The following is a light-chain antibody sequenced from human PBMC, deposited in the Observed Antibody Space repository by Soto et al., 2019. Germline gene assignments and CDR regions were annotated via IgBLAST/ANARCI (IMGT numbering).Light chain of an antibody. CDR1: QSISNY. Sequence: DIQLTQSPSSLSASIGDRVTITCRASQSISNYLNWYQQKPGKAPNLLIYGASSLQSGVPSRFSGSGSGTEFTLTISSLAPEDFATYYCQQSYSFPFTFGPGTKVDVK. CDR3: QQSYSFPFT. J-gene: IGKJ3*01. CDR2: GAS. V-gene: IGKV1-39*01.